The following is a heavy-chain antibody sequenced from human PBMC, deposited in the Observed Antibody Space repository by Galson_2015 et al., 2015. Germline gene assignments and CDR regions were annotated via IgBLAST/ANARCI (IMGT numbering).Heavy chain of an antibody. CDR2: ICPGDSDT. Sequence: QSGAEVKKPGESLKISCKGSGYSFTSYWIGWVRQMPGKGLEWMGIICPGDSDTRYSPSFQGQVTISADKSISTAYLQWSSLKASDTAMYYCARHKRQWLPRGGFDIWGQGTMVTVSS. CDR3: ARHKRQWLPRGGFDI. J-gene: IGHJ3*02. D-gene: IGHD6-19*01. CDR1: GYSFTSYW. V-gene: IGHV5-51*01.